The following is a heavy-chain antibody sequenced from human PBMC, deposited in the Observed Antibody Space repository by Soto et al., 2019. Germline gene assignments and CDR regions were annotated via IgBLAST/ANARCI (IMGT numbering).Heavy chain of an antibody. CDR2: INPSGGRT. CDR3: ARDVGYDVLTGHYILLYHLDN. CDR1: GYTFTTYS. D-gene: IGHD3-9*01. Sequence: ASVKVSCKASGYTFTTYSMHWVRPTPVHGLEWRGVINPSGGRTSYAQKFQGRVTMTRDTSTSTVHMELSNLRSEDTAVYCYARDVGYDVLTGHYILLYHLDNCCLGTLVTVS. V-gene: IGHV1-46*01. J-gene: IGHJ4*02.